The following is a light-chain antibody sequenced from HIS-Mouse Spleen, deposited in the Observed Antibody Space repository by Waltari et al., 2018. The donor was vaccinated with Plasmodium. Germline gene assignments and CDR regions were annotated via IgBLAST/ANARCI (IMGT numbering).Light chain of an antibody. V-gene: IGLV2-14*03. CDR1: RRDVGGYDY. J-gene: IGLJ1*01. CDR3: SSYTSSSTA. CDR2: DVS. Sequence: QSALTQPASVSGSPGQSITISCPGTRRDVGGYDYVPWYQQHPGKAPTLMIYDVSNRPSGVSNRFSGSKSGNTASLTISGLQAEDEADYYCSSYTSSSTAFGTGTKVTVL.